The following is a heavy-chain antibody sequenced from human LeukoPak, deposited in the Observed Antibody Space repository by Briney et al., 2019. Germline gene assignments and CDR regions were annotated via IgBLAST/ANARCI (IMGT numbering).Heavy chain of an antibody. Sequence: GASVKVSCKASGYTFTGYYMHWVRQAPGQGLEWMGWINPNSGGTNYAQKFQGRVTMTRDTSISTAYMELSRLRSDDTAVYYCARRPSPAMVYFDYWGQGTLVTVSS. CDR1: GYTFTGYY. J-gene: IGHJ4*02. CDR2: INPNSGGT. D-gene: IGHD5-18*01. CDR3: ARRPSPAMVYFDY. V-gene: IGHV1-2*02.